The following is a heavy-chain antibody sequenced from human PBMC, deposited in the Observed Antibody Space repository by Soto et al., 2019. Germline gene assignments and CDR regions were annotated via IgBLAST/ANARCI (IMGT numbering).Heavy chain of an antibody. CDR1: GGSIISSSYY. Sequence: SETLSLTCTVSGGSIISSSYYWGWIRQPPGKGLEWIGSIYYSGSTYYNPSLKSRVTISVDTSKNQFSLKLSSVTAADTAVYYCATNPRFVAANYDILTGYYLVSPYYFDYWGQGTLVTSPQ. D-gene: IGHD3-9*01. CDR2: IYYSGST. J-gene: IGHJ4*02. V-gene: IGHV4-39*01. CDR3: ATNPRFVAANYDILTGYYLVSPYYFDY.